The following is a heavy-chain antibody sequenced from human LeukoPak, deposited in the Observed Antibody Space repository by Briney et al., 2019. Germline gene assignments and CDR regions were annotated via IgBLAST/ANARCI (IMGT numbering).Heavy chain of an antibody. CDR3: ARGTLFCSGGSCYSYYFDF. D-gene: IGHD2-15*01. J-gene: IGHJ4*01. CDR2: IYYSGST. V-gene: IGHV4-59*01. CDR1: GGSISSYY. Sequence: PSETLSLTCTVSGGSISSYYWSWIRQPPGKGLEWIGYIYYSGSTNYNPSLKSRVTISVDTSKNQFSLKLSSVTAADTAVYYCARGTLFCSGGSCYSYYFDFWGQEPWSPSPQ.